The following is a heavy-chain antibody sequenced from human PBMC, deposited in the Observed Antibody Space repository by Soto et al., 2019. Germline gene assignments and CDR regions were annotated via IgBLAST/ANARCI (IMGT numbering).Heavy chain of an antibody. D-gene: IGHD3-10*01. CDR3: FRDRYSSSGWFDP. J-gene: IGHJ5*02. CDR2: TYYRSRFFS. Sequence: SQTLSLTCAISGDSVSSYSAAWNWIRQSPSGGLEWLGRTYYRSRFFSDYAESVKSQIIINPDTSKNQFSLQLKSVTPEDTAVYYWFRDRYSSSGWFDPWGQGTPVTVSS. V-gene: IGHV6-1*01. CDR1: GDSVSSYSAA.